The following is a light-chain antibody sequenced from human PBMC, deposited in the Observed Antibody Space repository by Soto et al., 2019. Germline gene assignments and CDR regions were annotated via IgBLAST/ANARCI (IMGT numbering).Light chain of an antibody. CDR2: EVS. CDR3: ISYAGSNNLV. J-gene: IGLJ3*02. CDR1: SSDVGGYNY. V-gene: IGLV2-8*01. Sequence: QSALTQPPSASGSPGQSVTISCTGTSSDVGGYNYVSWFQQHPGKAPNLMIYEVSKRPSGVPDRFSGSKSANTASLTVSGLQAEDEADYYCISYAGSNNLVFGGGTKLTVL.